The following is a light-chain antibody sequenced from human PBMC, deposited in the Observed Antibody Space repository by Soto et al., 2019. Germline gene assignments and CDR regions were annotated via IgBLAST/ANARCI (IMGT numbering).Light chain of an antibody. Sequence: QSALTQPASVSGSPGQSITFSCTGTSSDVGGYKYVSWYQQHPGKAPKLMIYEVSNRPSGVSNRFSGSKSGNTASLTISGLQAEDEADYYCSSYTSSSTPGVFGTGTKLTVL. CDR1: SSDVGGYKY. V-gene: IGLV2-14*01. CDR3: SSYTSSSTPGV. CDR2: EVS. J-gene: IGLJ1*01.